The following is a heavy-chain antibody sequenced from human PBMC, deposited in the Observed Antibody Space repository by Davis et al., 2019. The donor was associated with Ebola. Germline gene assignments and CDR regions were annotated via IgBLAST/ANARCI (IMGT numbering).Heavy chain of an antibody. CDR3: ARPSSGSYRPFDS. V-gene: IGHV3-23*01. Sequence: GGSLRLSCATSGLTFSNFGMSWVRQAPGKGLEWVSSITGSGVNTYYADSVKGRFTISRDNSKNTLFLQMNSLRVEDTAVYYCARPSSGSYRPFDSWGQGTLVTVSS. J-gene: IGHJ5*01. D-gene: IGHD3-22*01. CDR1: GLTFSNFG. CDR2: ITGSGVNT.